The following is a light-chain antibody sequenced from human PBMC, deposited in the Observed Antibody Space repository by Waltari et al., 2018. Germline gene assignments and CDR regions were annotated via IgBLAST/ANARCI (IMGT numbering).Light chain of an antibody. Sequence: QSVLTQPLSASGTPGQRVTISCSGSSSNIGSNYVYWYQQLPGTAPKLLIYRNNQRPSGVPARFSGSKSGTSASLAISGLRSEDEADYYCAAWDDSLSAVVFGGGTKLTVL. CDR1: SSNIGSNY. CDR2: RNN. V-gene: IGLV1-47*01. CDR3: AAWDDSLSAVV. J-gene: IGLJ2*01.